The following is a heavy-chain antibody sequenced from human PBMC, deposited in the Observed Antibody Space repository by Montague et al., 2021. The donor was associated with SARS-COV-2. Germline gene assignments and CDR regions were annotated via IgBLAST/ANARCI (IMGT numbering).Heavy chain of an antibody. V-gene: IGHV4-59*13. CDR1: GGSISSYY. CDR3: SRASITMVRGGTSWYFDL. Sequence: SETLSLTCTVSGGSISSYYWSWIRQPPGKGLEWIGYIYYSGSTNYNPSLTRRVTISVDTSKNQFSLKLSSVTAAATAAYFCSRASITMVRGGTSWYFDLWGRGTLVTVSS. CDR2: IYYSGST. D-gene: IGHD3-10*01. J-gene: IGHJ2*01.